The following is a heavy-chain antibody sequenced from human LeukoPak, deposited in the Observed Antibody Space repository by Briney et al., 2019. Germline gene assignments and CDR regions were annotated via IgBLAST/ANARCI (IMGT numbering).Heavy chain of an antibody. CDR3: ARLTYSTSRYYFDF. CDR2: VYSSGST. Sequence: SETLSLTCTISGGSISTYYWSWIRQPPGKGLEWIGYVYSSGSTDYNPSLKSRVTISLDTSQNQFSLNVTSITTADTAVYYCARLTYSTSRYYFDFWGQGTLVTVSS. V-gene: IGHV4-59*01. D-gene: IGHD6-13*01. J-gene: IGHJ4*02. CDR1: GGSISTYY.